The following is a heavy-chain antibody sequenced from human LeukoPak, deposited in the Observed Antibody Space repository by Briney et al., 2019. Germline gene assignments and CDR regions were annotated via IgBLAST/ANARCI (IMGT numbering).Heavy chain of an antibody. D-gene: IGHD3-22*01. CDR1: GFTFSNFA. J-gene: IGHJ4*02. V-gene: IGHV3-21*01. Sequence: GGSLRLSCAASGFTFSNFAMPWVRQAPGKGLEWVSSIVGSSSTYYADSLKGRFTISRDNAKNSLYLQMNSLRAEDTAVYYCARGPEGGYDSSVELDYWGQGTLVTVSS. CDR3: ARGPEGGYDSSVELDY. CDR2: IVGSSST.